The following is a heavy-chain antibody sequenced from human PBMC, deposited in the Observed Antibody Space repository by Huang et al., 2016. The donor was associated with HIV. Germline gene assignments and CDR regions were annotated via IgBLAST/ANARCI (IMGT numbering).Heavy chain of an antibody. J-gene: IGHJ4*02. D-gene: IGHD6-13*01. V-gene: IGHV3-30-3*01. Sequence: QVQLVESGGGVVQPGKSLRLSCAASVFTFSNFAMHWVRQAPGKGLEGGAVRTHGGTNDYYADSVKGRFTISRDNSQNTLYLQMNSLRGGDTAVYYCASQDPRTITAAGKLDYWGQGTLVTVSS. CDR3: ASQDPRTITAAGKLDY. CDR2: RTHGGTND. CDR1: VFTFSNFA.